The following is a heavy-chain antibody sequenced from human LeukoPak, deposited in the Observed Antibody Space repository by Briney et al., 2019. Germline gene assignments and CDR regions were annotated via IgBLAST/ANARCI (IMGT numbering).Heavy chain of an antibody. J-gene: IGHJ4*02. Sequence: GGSLRLSCAPSGFTFCSYAMSCVRQAPGKRLEAGSAISGSGGGTYYAGSVQARFTIPRDNSKKTLYLQMSSLRAEDTAVYYCAKGGWLGYCSSTSCYWGFDYWGQGTLVTVSS. CDR1: GFTFCSYA. D-gene: IGHD2-2*01. V-gene: IGHV3-23*01. CDR3: AKGGWLGYCSSTSCYWGFDY. CDR2: ISGSGGGT.